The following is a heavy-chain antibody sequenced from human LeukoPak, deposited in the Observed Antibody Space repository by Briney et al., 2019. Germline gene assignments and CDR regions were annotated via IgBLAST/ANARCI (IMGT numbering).Heavy chain of an antibody. V-gene: IGHV1-2*02. J-gene: IGHJ4*02. CDR1: GYTFTGYY. CDR3: AASYDVGIVATIGY. Sequence: ASVKVSCKASGYTFTGYYMHWVRQAPGQGLEWMGWINPNSGGTNYAQKFQGRVTMTRDTSISTAYMELSRLRSDDTAVYYCAASYDVGIVATIGYWGQGTLVTVSS. D-gene: IGHD5-12*01. CDR2: INPNSGGT.